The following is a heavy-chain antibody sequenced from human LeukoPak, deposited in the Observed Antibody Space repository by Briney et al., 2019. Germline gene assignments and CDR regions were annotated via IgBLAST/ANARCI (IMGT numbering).Heavy chain of an antibody. CDR1: GGSISSGDYY. Sequence: PSETLSLTCTVSGGSISSGDYYWSWIRQPPGKGLEWIGYIYYSGSTYYNPSLKSRVTISVDTSKNQFSLKLSSVTAADTAVYYCARGYSSSWYGWFDPWGQGTLVTVSS. D-gene: IGHD6-13*01. CDR3: ARGYSSSWYGWFDP. J-gene: IGHJ5*02. CDR2: IYYSGST. V-gene: IGHV4-30-4*01.